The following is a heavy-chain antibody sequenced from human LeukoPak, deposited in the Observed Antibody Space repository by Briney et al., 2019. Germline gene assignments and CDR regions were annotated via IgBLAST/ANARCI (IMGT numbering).Heavy chain of an antibody. CDR2: MSRSSNYI. D-gene: IGHD3-10*02. V-gene: IGHV3-21*01. J-gene: IGHJ6*04. Sequence: GGSLRLSCAASGFTFSSYSMNWVRQAPGTGLEWVSSMSRSSNYIYYADSVKGRFTISRDNAKNSLYLQMNSLRAEDTAVYYCAELGITMIGGVWGKGTTVTISS. CDR1: GFTFSSYS. CDR3: AELGITMIGGV.